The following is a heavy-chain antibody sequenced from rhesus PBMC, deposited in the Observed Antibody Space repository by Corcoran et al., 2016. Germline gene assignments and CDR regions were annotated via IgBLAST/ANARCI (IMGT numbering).Heavy chain of an antibody. V-gene: IGHV4-127*01. CDR3: ARGKYSGYNYFDY. CDR1: GYSISSGYG. J-gene: IGHJ4*01. Sequence: QVQLQESGPGLVKPSETLSLTCAVSGYSISSGYGWSWIRQPPGKGLEWIGYISYSGSSYYTPSFKSRVTISIDTSKSQFSLKLSSVTAADTAVYYCARGKYSGYNYFDYWGQGVLVTVSS. D-gene: IGHD5-24*01. CDR2: ISYSGSS.